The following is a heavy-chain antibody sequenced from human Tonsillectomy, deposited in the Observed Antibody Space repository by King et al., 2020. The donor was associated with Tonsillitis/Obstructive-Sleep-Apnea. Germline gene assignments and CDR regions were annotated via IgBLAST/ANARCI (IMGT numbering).Heavy chain of an antibody. CDR1: GYTFTGYY. CDR3: AVGCSSTSCSGGDAFDI. Sequence: GQLVPSGAEVKKPGASVKVSCKASGYTFTGYYMHWVRQAPGQGLEWMGWINPNSGGTNYAQKFQGRVTMTRDTSISTAYMELSRLRSDDTAVYYCAVGCSSTSCSGGDAFDIWGQGTMVTVSS. D-gene: IGHD2-2*01. J-gene: IGHJ3*02. V-gene: IGHV1-2*02. CDR2: INPNSGGT.